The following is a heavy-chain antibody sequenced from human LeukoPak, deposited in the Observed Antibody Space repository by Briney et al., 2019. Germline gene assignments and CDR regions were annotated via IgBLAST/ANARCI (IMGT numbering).Heavy chain of an antibody. CDR2: IYTSGST. D-gene: IGHD3-22*01. Sequence: TLSLTCTVSGGSISSGSYYWSWIRQPAGKGLEWIGRIYTSGSTNYNPSLKSRVTISVDTSKNQFSLKLSSVTAADTAVYYCARASYDTPFDYWGQGTLVTVSS. CDR1: GGSISSGSYY. J-gene: IGHJ4*02. CDR3: ARASYDTPFDY. V-gene: IGHV4-61*02.